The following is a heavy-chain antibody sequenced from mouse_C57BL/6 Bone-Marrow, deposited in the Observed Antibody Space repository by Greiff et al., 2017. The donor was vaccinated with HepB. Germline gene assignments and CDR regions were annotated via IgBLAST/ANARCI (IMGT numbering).Heavy chain of an antibody. CDR2: ISSGGSYT. J-gene: IGHJ1*03. D-gene: IGHD1-1*01. V-gene: IGHV5-6*01. CDR1: GFTFSSYG. Sequence: EVKLMESGGDLVKPGGSLKLSCAASGFTFSSYGMSWVRQTPDKRLEWVATISSGGSYTYYPDSVKGRFTISRDNAKNTLYLQMSSLKSEDTAMYYCARHNLLLRGWYFDVWGTGTTVTVSS. CDR3: ARHNLLLRGWYFDV.